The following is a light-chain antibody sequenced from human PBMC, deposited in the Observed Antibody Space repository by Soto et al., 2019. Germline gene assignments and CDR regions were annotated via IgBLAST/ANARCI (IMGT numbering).Light chain of an antibody. CDR2: AAS. Sequence: DIQMTQSPSSLSASVGDRVTITCRASQSISSYLNWYQQKPGKAPKLLIYAASSLQSGVPSRFSGSRSGTDFTLTISSLQPEDFANYYCQQSYSTPPYTFGQGTKLEIK. J-gene: IGKJ2*01. V-gene: IGKV1-39*01. CDR3: QQSYSTPPYT. CDR1: QSISSY.